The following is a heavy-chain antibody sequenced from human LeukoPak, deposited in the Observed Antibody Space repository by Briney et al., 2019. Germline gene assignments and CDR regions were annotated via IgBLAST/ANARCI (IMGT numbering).Heavy chain of an antibody. V-gene: IGHV4-39*01. Sequence: SETLSLTCTVSGGSISSSGYYWGWIRQPPGKGLEWIGSIYYSGSTYYNPSLKSRVTISVDTSKNQFSLKLSSVTAADTAVYYCARQEYSSSSIDYWGQGTLVTVSS. CDR1: GGSISSSGYY. D-gene: IGHD6-6*01. J-gene: IGHJ4*02. CDR3: ARQEYSSSSIDY. CDR2: IYYSGST.